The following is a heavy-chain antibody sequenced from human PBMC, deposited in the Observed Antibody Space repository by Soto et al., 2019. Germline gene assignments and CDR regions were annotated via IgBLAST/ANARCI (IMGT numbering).Heavy chain of an antibody. Sequence: QVQLQESGPRLVKPSETLSLTCIVSGGSISSYYWSWIRQPPGKGLEWIGYIYYSGSTNYNPSRRRRVTISVDTSENQFSLKLSSVTAADPAVYYCARAVLPATAPFDYWGQGTLVTVSS. V-gene: IGHV4-59*01. CDR1: GGSISSYY. CDR2: IYYSGST. CDR3: ARAVLPATAPFDY. D-gene: IGHD2-2*01. J-gene: IGHJ4*02.